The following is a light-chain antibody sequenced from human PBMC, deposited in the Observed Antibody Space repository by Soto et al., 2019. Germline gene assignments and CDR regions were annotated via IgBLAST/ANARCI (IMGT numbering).Light chain of an antibody. J-gene: IGLJ1*01. CDR2: EGH. CDR3: CFYIGATTYV. V-gene: IGLV2-23*01. Sequence: QSALAQPASVSGSPGQSITISCTGTSGFGGSFSLVSWYQQHPGKAPKVMISEGHRRSSGVPDRFSGSTSVNSASLTISGLQADDEADYYCCFYIGATTYVFGTGTKVTVL. CDR1: SGFGGSFSL.